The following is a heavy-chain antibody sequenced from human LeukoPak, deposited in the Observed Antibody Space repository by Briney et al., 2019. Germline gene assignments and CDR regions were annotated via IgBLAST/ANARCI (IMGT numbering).Heavy chain of an antibody. CDR1: GYTFTRYY. V-gene: IGHV1-46*01. CDR2: INPSGGGK. D-gene: IGHD3-3*01. CDR3: ARNAMNYDFWSGYSGISYYYYMDV. J-gene: IGHJ6*03. Sequence: ASVKVSCKASGYTFTRYYMHWVRLAPGQGLEWMGIINPSGGGKRYAQKFQGRLTMSRDMSTSTVYMELSSLRSEDTAVYYCARNAMNYDFWSGYSGISYYYYMDVWGKGTTVTVSS.